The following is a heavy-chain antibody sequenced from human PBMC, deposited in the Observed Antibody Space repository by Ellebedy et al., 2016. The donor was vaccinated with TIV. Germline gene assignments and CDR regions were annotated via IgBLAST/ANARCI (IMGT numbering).Heavy chain of an antibody. V-gene: IGHV3-9*01. J-gene: IGHJ6*02. Sequence: SLKISCAASGFTFSSYAMSWVRQAPGKGLEWVSGISWNSGSIGYADSVKGRFTISRDNAKNSLYLQMNSLRAEDTALYYCAKDIGSDIVDYYGMDVWGQGTTVTVSS. CDR3: AKDIGSDIVDYYGMDV. CDR2: ISWNSGSI. CDR1: GFTFSSYA. D-gene: IGHD2-15*01.